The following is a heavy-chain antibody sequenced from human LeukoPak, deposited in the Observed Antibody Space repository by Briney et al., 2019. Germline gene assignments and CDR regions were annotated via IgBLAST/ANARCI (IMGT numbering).Heavy chain of an antibody. V-gene: IGHV1-46*01. CDR2: INPSGGST. CDR3: ARDVLCSGGSCYHPGWFDP. Sequence: ASVKVSCKASGYTFTSYDINWVRQATGQGLEWMGIINPSGGSTSYAQKFQGRVTMTRDMSTSTVYMELSSLRSEDTAVYYCARDVLCSGGSCYHPGWFDPWGQGTLVTVSS. D-gene: IGHD2-15*01. J-gene: IGHJ5*02. CDR1: GYTFTSYD.